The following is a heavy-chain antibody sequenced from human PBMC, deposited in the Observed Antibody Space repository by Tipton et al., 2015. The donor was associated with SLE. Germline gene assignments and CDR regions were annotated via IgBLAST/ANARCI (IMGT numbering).Heavy chain of an antibody. V-gene: IGHV4-39*01. CDR2: IYYGGST. CDR1: GGSISSSSYY. J-gene: IGHJ4*02. D-gene: IGHD4-17*01. CDR3: ARRPRDDCGDYYCFDY. Sequence: TLSLTCTVSGGSISSSSYYWGWIRQPPGKGLEWIGSIYYGGSTYYNPSLKSRVTISVDTSKNQFSLKLSSVTAADTAVYYCARRPRDDCGDYYCFDYWGQGTLVTVSS.